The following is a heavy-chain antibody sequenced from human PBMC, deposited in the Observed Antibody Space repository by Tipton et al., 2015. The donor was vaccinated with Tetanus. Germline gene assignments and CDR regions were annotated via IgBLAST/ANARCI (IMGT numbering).Heavy chain of an antibody. CDR1: RGSVRSDNYQ. Sequence: TLSLTCTVSRGSVRSDNYQWNWIRQPPGKGLEWLAYISYGGTSNSNYSLKSRITISQDTSKNQFSLRLTSATAADTAVYYCARDRITGPTGRYYAMDVWGQGTTVTVSS. J-gene: IGHJ6*01. CDR3: ARDRITGPTGRYYAMDV. CDR2: ISYGGTS. V-gene: IGHV4-61*01. D-gene: IGHD1-7*01.